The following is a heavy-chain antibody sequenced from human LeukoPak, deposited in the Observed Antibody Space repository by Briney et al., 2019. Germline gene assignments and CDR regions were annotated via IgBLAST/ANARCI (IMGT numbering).Heavy chain of an antibody. J-gene: IGHJ3*02. D-gene: IGHD6-13*01. CDR2: INPNSGGT. CDR3: ASHSSSRVSWI. Sequence: ASVKVSCKASGYTFTGYYIHWVRQAPGQGLEWMGWINPNSGGTKSAQRFQGRDTMSRDTSTSTAFMELSSLRSDDTAMYYCASHSSSRVSWIWGQGTMVTVSS. CDR1: GYTFTGYY. V-gene: IGHV1-2*02.